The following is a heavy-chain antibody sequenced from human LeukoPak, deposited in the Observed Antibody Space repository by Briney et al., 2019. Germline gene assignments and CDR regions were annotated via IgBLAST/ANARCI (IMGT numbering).Heavy chain of an antibody. CDR3: ARPVNYGSGSYYFGY. J-gene: IGHJ4*02. CDR1: GYSFTSYW. D-gene: IGHD3-10*01. V-gene: IGHV5-51*01. Sequence: GESLKISCKGSGYSFTSYWIGWVRQMPGKGLEWMGIIYPGDSDTRYNPSFQGQVTISADKSISTAYLQWSSLKASDTAMYYCARPVNYGSGSYYFGYWGQGTLVTVSS. CDR2: IYPGDSDT.